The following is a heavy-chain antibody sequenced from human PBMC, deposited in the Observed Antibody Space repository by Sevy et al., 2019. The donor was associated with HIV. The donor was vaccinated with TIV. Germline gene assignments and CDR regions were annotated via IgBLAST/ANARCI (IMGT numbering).Heavy chain of an antibody. V-gene: IGHV1-46*01. J-gene: IGHJ4*02. CDR2: INPSGGST. CDR3: ARGAGAYYYGSASYYGY. D-gene: IGHD3-10*01. CDR1: GYTFTSYY. Sequence: ASVKVSCKASGYTFTSYYMHWVRQAPGQGLEWMGIINPSGGSTSYSQKFQGRVTMTRDTSTSTVYMELSSLRSEDTAVYYCARGAGAYYYGSASYYGYWGQGTLVTVSA.